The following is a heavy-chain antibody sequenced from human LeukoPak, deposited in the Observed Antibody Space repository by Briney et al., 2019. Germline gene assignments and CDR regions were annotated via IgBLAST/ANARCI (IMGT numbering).Heavy chain of an antibody. CDR2: TYCRSKWYN. CDR1: GDSVSSSRVA. CDR3: ARDLGGAGLYYFDS. V-gene: IGHV6-1*01. Sequence: SQTLSLTCAISGDSVSSSRVAWNWIRQSPSRGLEWLGRTYCRSKWYNDYAISVKSRITINPDTSKNQFSLQVNSVTPEDTAVYYCARDLGGAGLYYFDSWGQGTLVTVSS. J-gene: IGHJ4*02. D-gene: IGHD3-10*01.